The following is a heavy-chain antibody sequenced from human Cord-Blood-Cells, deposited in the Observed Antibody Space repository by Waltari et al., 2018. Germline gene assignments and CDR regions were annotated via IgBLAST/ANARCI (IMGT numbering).Heavy chain of an antibody. CDR3: ARVPHTYYDFWSGYSRASYFDY. J-gene: IGHJ4*02. CDR1: GGSFSGYY. V-gene: IGHV4-34*01. CDR2: INHRGST. D-gene: IGHD3-3*01. Sequence: QVQLQQWGAGLLKPSETLSLTGAVYGGSFSGYYWRWFCQPPGKRVGWIGEINHRGSTNYNPSLKSRVTISVDTSKNQFSLKLSSVTAADTAVYYCARVPHTYYDFWSGYSRASYFDYWGQGTLVTVSS.